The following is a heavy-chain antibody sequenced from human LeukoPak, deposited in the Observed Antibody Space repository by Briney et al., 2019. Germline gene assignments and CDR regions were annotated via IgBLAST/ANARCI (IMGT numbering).Heavy chain of an antibody. CDR1: GGSFSGYY. V-gene: IGHV4-34*01. CDR2: INHSGST. J-gene: IGHJ4*02. Sequence: KSSETLSLTCAVYGGSFSGYYWSWIRQPPRKGLEWIGEINHSGSTNYNPSLKSRVTISVDTFKNQFSLKLSSVTAADTAVYYCARGLGELSPYYFDYWGQGNLVTVSS. D-gene: IGHD3-16*02. CDR3: ARGLGELSPYYFDY.